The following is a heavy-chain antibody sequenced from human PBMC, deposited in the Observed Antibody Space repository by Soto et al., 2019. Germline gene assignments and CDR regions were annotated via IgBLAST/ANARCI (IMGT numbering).Heavy chain of an antibody. J-gene: IGHJ6*02. D-gene: IGHD5-12*01. CDR1: GGSISSGGYY. CDR3: AASPVGCRGFNYYGMDV. CDR2: IYYSGST. Sequence: QVQLQESGPGLVKPSQTLSLTCTVSGGSISSGGYYWSWIRQHPGKGLEWIGYIYYSGSTYYNPSLKSRVTISVYTSKNQFSLKLSSVSAADTAVYYCAASPVGCRGFNYYGMDVWGQGTTVTVSS. V-gene: IGHV4-31*03.